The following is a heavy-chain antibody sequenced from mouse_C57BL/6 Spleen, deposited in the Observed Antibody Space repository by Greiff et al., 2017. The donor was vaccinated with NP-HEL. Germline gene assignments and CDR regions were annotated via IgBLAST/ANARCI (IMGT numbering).Heavy chain of an antibody. CDR2: INPSSGYT. D-gene: IGHD1-1*01. CDR3: ARGGGSSPFDY. V-gene: IGHV1-4*01. Sequence: QVQLKESGAELARPGASVKMSCKASGYTFTSYTMHWVKQRPGQGLEWIGYINPSSGYTKYNQKFKDKATLTADKSSSTAYMQLSSLTSEDSAVYYCARGGGSSPFDYWGQGTTLTVSS. J-gene: IGHJ2*01. CDR1: GYTFTSYT.